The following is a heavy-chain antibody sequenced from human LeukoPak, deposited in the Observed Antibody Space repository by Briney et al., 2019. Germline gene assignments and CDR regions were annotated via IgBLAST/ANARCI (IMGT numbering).Heavy chain of an antibody. V-gene: IGHV3-7*04. CDR1: GFTFSNYW. J-gene: IGHJ4*02. CDR2: IKQDGSKK. Sequence: GGSLRLSCAASGFTFSNYWMAWVRQAPGKGLEWVANIKQDGSKKSYVDSVKGRFTISRDNAKNSQYLQMNSLRAEDTAIYYCTRVGYIDEGIDYWGQGTLVTVSS. CDR3: TRVGYIDEGIDY. D-gene: IGHD5-24*01.